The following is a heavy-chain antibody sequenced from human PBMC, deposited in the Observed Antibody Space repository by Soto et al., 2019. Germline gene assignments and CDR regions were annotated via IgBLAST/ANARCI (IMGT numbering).Heavy chain of an antibody. V-gene: IGHV4-59*01. D-gene: IGHD3-16*02. J-gene: IGHJ4*02. CDR1: GGSISSYY. CDR2: IYYSGST. Sequence: QVQLQESGPGLVKPSETLSLTCTVSGGSISSYYWSWIRQPPGKGLEWIGYIYYSGSTNYNPSLKSRVTISVDTSKNQFSLKLSSVTAADTAVYYCARGNYDYVWGSYRPYYFDYWGQGTLVTVSS. CDR3: ARGNYDYVWGSYRPYYFDY.